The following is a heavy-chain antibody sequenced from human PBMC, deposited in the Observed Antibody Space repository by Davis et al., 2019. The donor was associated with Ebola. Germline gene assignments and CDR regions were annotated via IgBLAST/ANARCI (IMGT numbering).Heavy chain of an antibody. CDR3: AREGRYYYDSSGYYTEKVNWYFDL. Sequence: SVKVSCKASGGTFSSYAISWVRQAPGQGLEWMGGIIPIFGTANYAQKFQGRVTITADGSTGTAYMELSSLRSEDTAVYYCAREGRYYYDSSGYYTEKVNWYFDLWGRGTLVTVSS. V-gene: IGHV1-69*13. CDR1: GGTFSSYA. D-gene: IGHD3-22*01. CDR2: IIPIFGTA. J-gene: IGHJ2*01.